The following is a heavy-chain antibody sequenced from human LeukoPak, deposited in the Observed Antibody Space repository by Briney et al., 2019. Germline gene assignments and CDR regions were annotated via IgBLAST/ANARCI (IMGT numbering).Heavy chain of an antibody. CDR2: ISWNGRSI. V-gene: IGHV3-9*01. J-gene: IGHJ4*02. D-gene: IGHD3-10*01. Sequence: PGRSLRLSCAASGFTFADYTIHWVRQAPGKGLEWVSGISWNGRSIGYADSVKGRFTISRDNAWNSLYLQMNSLGAEDTALYYCAKDMVTRRSFGETYYFDYWGQGTLVTVSS. CDR3: AKDMVTRRSFGETYYFDY. CDR1: GFTFADYT.